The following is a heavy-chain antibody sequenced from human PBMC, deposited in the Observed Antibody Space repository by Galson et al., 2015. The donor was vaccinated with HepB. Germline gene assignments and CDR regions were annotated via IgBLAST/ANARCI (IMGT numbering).Heavy chain of an antibody. V-gene: IGHV3-23*01. Sequence: SLRLSCAASGFTFSSYAMSWVRQAPGKGLEWVSGISGSAGSTYYADSVKGRFTISRDNSKNTLYLQMNSPRAEDTAVYYYANLDYGSDHLSSDYWGQGTLVTVSS. CDR2: ISGSAGST. D-gene: IGHD3-10*01. CDR3: ANLDYGSDHLSSDY. CDR1: GFTFSSYA. J-gene: IGHJ4*02.